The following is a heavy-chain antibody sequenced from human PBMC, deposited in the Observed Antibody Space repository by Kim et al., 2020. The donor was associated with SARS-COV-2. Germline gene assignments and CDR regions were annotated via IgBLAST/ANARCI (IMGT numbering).Heavy chain of an antibody. J-gene: IGHJ6*02. D-gene: IGHD2-2*01. V-gene: IGHV1-3*01. Sequence: ASVKVSCKASGYTFTSYAMHWVRQAPGQRLEWMGWINAGNGNTKYSQKFQGRVTITRDTSASTAYMELSSLRSEDTAVYYCARYCSSTSCYYYYYGMDVWGQGTTVTVSS. CDR3: ARYCSSTSCYYYYYGMDV. CDR1: GYTFTSYA. CDR2: INAGNGNT.